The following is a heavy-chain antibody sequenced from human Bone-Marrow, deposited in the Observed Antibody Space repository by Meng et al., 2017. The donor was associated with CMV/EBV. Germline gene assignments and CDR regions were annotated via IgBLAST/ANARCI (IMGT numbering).Heavy chain of an antibody. J-gene: IGHJ4*02. CDR2: INSDGSST. CDR3: AKDSSGYYGCTDY. Sequence: GGSLRLSCAASGFTFSSYWMHWVRQAPGKGLVWVSRINSDGSSTSYADSVKGRFTISRDNSKNTLYLQMNSLRAEDTAVYYCAKDSSGYYGCTDYWGQGTLVTVSS. D-gene: IGHD3-22*01. CDR1: GFTFSSYW. V-gene: IGHV3-74*01.